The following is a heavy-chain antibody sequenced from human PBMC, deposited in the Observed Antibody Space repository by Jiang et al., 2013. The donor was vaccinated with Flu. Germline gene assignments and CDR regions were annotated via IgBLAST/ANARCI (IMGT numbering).Heavy chain of an antibody. V-gene: IGHV3-23*01. CDR1: GFTFSSYA. CDR2: ISGSGGST. Sequence: RLSCAASGFTFSSYAMSWVRQAPGKGLEWVSAISGSGGSTYYADSVKGRFTISRDNSKNTLYLQMNSLRAEDTAVYYCAKDSLIVTVTPNWFDPWGQGTLATVSS. J-gene: IGHJ5*02. D-gene: IGHD4-17*01. CDR3: AKDSLIVTVTPNWFDP.